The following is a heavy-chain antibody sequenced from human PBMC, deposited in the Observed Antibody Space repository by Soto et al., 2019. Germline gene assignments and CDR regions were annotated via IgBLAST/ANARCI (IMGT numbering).Heavy chain of an antibody. D-gene: IGHD2-21*01. CDR3: AKAIHPFTIFYY. V-gene: IGHV3-23*01. J-gene: IGHJ4*02. CDR1: GFTFSSYA. CDR2: ISGSGGST. Sequence: EVQLLESGGGLVQPGGSLRLSCAASGFTFSSYAMSWVRQAPGKGLEWVSAISGSGGSTYYADSVKGRFTISRDNSKNTLYLQMNSLRVEDTAVYYCAKAIHPFTIFYYWGQGTLVTVSS.